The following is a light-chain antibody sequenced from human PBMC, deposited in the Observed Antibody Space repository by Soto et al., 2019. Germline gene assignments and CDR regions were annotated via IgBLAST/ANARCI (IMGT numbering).Light chain of an antibody. CDR2: GAS. CDR1: QSVGSN. V-gene: IGKV3-15*01. CDR3: QQYNNWPPDRT. Sequence: EIVMTQSPATLSVSPGERATLSCRASQSVGSNLAWYQQKPGQAPRLLIYGASTRATGIPARFSGSGSGTEFTLTISILQSEYFEIYFCQQYNNWPPDRTFGQGTKVEIK. J-gene: IGKJ1*01.